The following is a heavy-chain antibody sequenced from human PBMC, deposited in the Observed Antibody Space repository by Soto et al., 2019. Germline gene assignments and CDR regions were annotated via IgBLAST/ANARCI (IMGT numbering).Heavy chain of an antibody. CDR1: GGCISSGGYS. CDR3: DRVPDR. D-gene: IGHD2-2*01. Sequence: SETLSLTCAVSGGCISSGGYSWGWIRQPPGKGLEWIGYIYHSGSTYYNPSLKSRVTISVDRSKNQFSLKLSSVTAADTAVYYCDRVPDRWGQGTLVTVSS. J-gene: IGHJ5*02. CDR2: IYHSGST. V-gene: IGHV4-30-2*01.